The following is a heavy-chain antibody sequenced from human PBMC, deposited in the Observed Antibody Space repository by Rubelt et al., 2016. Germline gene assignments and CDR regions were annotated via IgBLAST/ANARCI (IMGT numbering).Heavy chain of an antibody. V-gene: IGHV1-69*01. D-gene: IGHD6-6*01. CDR3: ATTIAIRPYYFDY. CDR1: GGTFSSYA. J-gene: IGHJ4*02. CDR2: IIPVFGTA. Sequence: QVQLVQSGAEVKKPGSSVKVSCKASGGTFSSYAISWVRQAPGQGLEWMGGIIPVFGTANYAQKFQGRITRTADESTSTAYMGLGSLRSEDTAVYYCATTIAIRPYYFDYWGQGTLVTVSS.